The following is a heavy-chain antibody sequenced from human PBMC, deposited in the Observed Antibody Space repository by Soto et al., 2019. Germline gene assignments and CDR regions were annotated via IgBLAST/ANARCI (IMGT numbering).Heavy chain of an antibody. CDR3: AKVPYYYGSGSYYIDY. D-gene: IGHD3-10*01. Sequence: EVQLLESGGGLVQPGGSLRLSCAASGFTFSSYAMSWVRQAPGKGLEWVSAISGSGGSTYYADSVKGRFTISRDNSKNTLYLQMNSLRADDTAVYYCAKVPYYYGSGSYYIDYWGQGTLVTVSS. J-gene: IGHJ4*02. V-gene: IGHV3-23*01. CDR2: ISGSGGST. CDR1: GFTFSSYA.